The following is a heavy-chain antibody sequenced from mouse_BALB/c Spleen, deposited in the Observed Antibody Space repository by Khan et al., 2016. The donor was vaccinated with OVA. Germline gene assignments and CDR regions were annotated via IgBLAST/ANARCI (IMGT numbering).Heavy chain of an antibody. CDR1: GFSLTSYG. CDR3: THYYYGRAWFAY. D-gene: IGHD1-1*01. J-gene: IGHJ3*01. CDR2: IWGDGST. V-gene: IGHV2-3*01. Sequence: VQLQESGPGLVAPSQSLSITCTVSGFSLTSYGVGWVRQPPGKGLEWLGVIWGDGSTNYHSALISRLNINKDNSKSKVFLKLNSLQTDDTATYYCTHYYYGRAWFAYWGQGTLVTVSA.